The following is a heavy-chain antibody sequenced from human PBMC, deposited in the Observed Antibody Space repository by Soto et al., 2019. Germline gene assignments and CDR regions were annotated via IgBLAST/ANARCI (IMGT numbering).Heavy chain of an antibody. CDR1: GFTFSSYG. Sequence: PGGSLRLSCAASGFTFSSYGMHWVRQAPGKGLEWVAVIWYDGSNKYYADSVKGRFTISRDNSKNTLYLQMNSLRAEDTAVYYCARDYLATVTYYGMDVWGQGTTVTVS. CDR2: IWYDGSNK. V-gene: IGHV3-33*01. CDR3: ARDYLATVTYYGMDV. J-gene: IGHJ6*02. D-gene: IGHD4-4*01.